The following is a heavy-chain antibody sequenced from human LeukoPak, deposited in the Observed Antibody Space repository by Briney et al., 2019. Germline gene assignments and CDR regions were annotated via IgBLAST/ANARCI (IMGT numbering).Heavy chain of an antibody. CDR3: ARVSYYDFWSGWYQRDWFDP. D-gene: IGHD3-3*01. V-gene: IGHV4-34*01. Sequence: PSETLSLTCAVYGGSFSGYYWSWIRQPPGKGLEWIGEINHSGSTNYNPSLKSRVTISVGTSKNQFSLKLSSVTAADTAVYYCARVSYYDFWSGWYQRDWFDPWGQGTLVTVSS. CDR2: INHSGST. CDR1: GGSFSGYY. J-gene: IGHJ5*02.